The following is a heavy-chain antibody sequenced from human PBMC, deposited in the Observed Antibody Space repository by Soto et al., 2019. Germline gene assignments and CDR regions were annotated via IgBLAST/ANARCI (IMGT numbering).Heavy chain of an antibody. CDR1: GVTFSSHG. CDR3: ARDRGNEYFDY. D-gene: IGHD1-1*01. Sequence: SLRLSCAASGVTFSSHGFHWVRQAPGKGPEWVAFIWSDGSNKYYADSVKGRFTISRDDSKNTLYLQMNSLRVEDTAVYYCARDRGNEYFDYWGQGTPVTVSS. J-gene: IGHJ4*02. CDR2: IWSDGSNK. V-gene: IGHV3-33*01.